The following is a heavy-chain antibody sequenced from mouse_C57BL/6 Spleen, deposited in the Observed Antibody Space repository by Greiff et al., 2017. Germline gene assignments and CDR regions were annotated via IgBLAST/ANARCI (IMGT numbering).Heavy chain of an antibody. D-gene: IGHD1-1*01. CDR1: GYAFSSSW. CDR3: ARMDYYGSGWYFDV. CDR2: IYPGDGDT. V-gene: IGHV1-82*01. J-gene: IGHJ1*03. Sequence: VKLVESGPELVKPGASVKISCKASGYAFSSSWMNWVKQRPGKGLEWIGRIYPGDGDTNYNGKFKGKATLTADKSSSTAYMQLSSLTSEDSAVYLCARMDYYGSGWYFDVWGTGAAVTVSA.